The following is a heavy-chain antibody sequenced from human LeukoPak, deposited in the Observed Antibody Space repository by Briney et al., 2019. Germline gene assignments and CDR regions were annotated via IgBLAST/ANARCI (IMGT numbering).Heavy chain of an antibody. D-gene: IGHD6-13*01. CDR2: IIPIFGTA. CDR1: GGTFSSYA. V-gene: IGHV1-69*06. Sequence: ASVKVSCKASGGTFSSYAISWVRQAPGQGLEWMGGIIPIFGTANYAQKFQGRVTITADKPTSTAYMELSSLRSEDTAVYYCARYSSSWYNWFDPWGQGTLVTVSS. J-gene: IGHJ5*02. CDR3: ARYSSSWYNWFDP.